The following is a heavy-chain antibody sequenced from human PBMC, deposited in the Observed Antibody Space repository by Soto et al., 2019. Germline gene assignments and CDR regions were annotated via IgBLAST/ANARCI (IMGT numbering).Heavy chain of an antibody. CDR1: DGSVSNFY. Sequence: SETLSLTCTVSDGSVSNFYWSWIRQPPGKGLEWIGYISSSGNTNYNPSLKSRVSISVDTSKNQFSLNLTSVTAADTAVYYCARAPMVLTRSYFDSWGQGTPVTVSS. CDR3: ARAPMVLTRSYFDS. V-gene: IGHV4-59*02. J-gene: IGHJ4*02. CDR2: ISSSGNT. D-gene: IGHD3-22*01.